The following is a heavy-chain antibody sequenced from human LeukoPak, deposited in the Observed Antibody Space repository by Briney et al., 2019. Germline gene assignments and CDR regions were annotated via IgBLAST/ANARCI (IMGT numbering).Heavy chain of an antibody. CDR1: GGSISSGSYY. V-gene: IGHV4-39*07. CDR2: IYHSGST. D-gene: IGHD2-21*02. CDR3: AKVPFAGVTARGLRAFDI. Sequence: PSETLSLTCTVSGGSISSGSYYWGWIRQPPGKGLEWIGSIYHSGSTYYNPSLKSRVTISVDTSKNQFSLKLSSVTAADTAVYYCAKVPFAGVTARGLRAFDIWGQGTMVTVSS. J-gene: IGHJ3*02.